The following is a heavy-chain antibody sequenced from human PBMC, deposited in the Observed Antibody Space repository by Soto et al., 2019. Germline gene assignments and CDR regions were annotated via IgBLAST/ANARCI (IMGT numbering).Heavy chain of an antibody. CDR3: ARGRIVLVPAAQGWFDP. V-gene: IGHV1-69*13. Sequence: ASVTVSCQAAGGTFSSYAISWVRQAPGQGLEWMGGIIPIFGTANYAQKFQGRVTITADESTSTAYMELSSLRSEDTAVYYCARGRIVLVPAAQGWFDPWGQGTLVTVSS. CDR2: IIPIFGTA. J-gene: IGHJ5*02. D-gene: IGHD2-2*01. CDR1: GGTFSSYA.